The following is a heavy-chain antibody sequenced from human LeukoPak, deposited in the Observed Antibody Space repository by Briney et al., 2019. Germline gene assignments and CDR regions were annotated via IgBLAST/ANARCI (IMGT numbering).Heavy chain of an antibody. CDR2: ISSSSSYI. Sequence: GGSLRLSCAASGFTFSYYTMNWVRQAPGKGLEWVSSISSSSSYIYYADSVKGRFTISRDNAKNSLYMQMNSLRAEDTAVYYCAIGRRDGYNLVYSFDYWGQGTLVTVSS. CDR1: GFTFSYYT. CDR3: AIGRRDGYNLVYSFDY. J-gene: IGHJ4*02. V-gene: IGHV3-21*01. D-gene: IGHD5-24*01.